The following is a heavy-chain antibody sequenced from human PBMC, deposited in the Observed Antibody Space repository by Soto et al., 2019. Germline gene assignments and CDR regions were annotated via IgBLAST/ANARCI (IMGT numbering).Heavy chain of an antibody. CDR2: INAANGNT. CDR3: ARAAVETSGYADY. CDR1: GYIFSTYT. Sequence: ASVKVSCKASGYIFSTYTMHWVRQAPGQRLEWMGWINAANGNTKYSQNFQGRVTISRDTSASTAYLELSSLRSEDTAGHYFARAAVETSGYADYWGQGTMVTVSS. D-gene: IGHD3-22*01. V-gene: IGHV1-3*01. J-gene: IGHJ4*02.